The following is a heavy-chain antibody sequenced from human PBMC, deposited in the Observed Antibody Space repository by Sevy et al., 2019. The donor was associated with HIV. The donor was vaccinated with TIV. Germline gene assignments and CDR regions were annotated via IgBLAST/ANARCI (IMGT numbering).Heavy chain of an antibody. CDR2: IRSKAYGGTT. J-gene: IGHJ3*02. Sequence: GGSLRLSCTASGFTFGDYAMSWFRQAPGKGLEWVGFIRSKAYGGTTEYAASVKGRFTISRDDSKSIAYLQMNSLKTEDTAVYYCTRYHGRGIMGAKNAFDIWGQGTMVTVSS. D-gene: IGHD1-26*01. CDR3: TRYHGRGIMGAKNAFDI. V-gene: IGHV3-49*03. CDR1: GFTFGDYA.